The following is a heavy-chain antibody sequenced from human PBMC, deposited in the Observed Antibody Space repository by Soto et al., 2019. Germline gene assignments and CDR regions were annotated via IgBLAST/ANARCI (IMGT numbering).Heavy chain of an antibody. CDR3: TNLDMITFWGVSGPNGEFDI. J-gene: IGHJ3*02. CDR1: GVSISSGDYY. Sequence: QVQLQESGPGLVKTSQTLSLTCTVSGVSISSGDYYWSWIRPTPGKGLEWIGYIYYSESSYYNPSLKSRVNISGATSKSQFSLKLTSVTAASTAVYYGTNLDMITFWGVSGPNGEFDIWGQGTMVTVSS. D-gene: IGHD3-16*01. CDR2: IYYSESS. V-gene: IGHV4-30-4*01.